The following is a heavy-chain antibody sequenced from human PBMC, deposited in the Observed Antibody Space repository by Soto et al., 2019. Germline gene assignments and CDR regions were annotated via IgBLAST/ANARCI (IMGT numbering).Heavy chain of an antibody. CDR1: GFTFSSYA. Sequence: EVQLLGSGGGLVQPGGSLRLSCAASGFTFSSYAMSWVRQAPGKGLEWVSAISGSGGSTYYADSVKGRFTISRDNSKNTLYLQMNSRRAEDMAVYYCAKGALYSSGWYSDYWGQGTLVTVSS. CDR3: AKGALYSSGWYSDY. CDR2: ISGSGGST. J-gene: IGHJ4*02. D-gene: IGHD6-19*01. V-gene: IGHV3-23*01.